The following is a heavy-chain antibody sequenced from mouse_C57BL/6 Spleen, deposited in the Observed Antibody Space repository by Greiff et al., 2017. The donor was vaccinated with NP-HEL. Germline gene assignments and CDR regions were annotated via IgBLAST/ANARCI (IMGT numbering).Heavy chain of an antibody. Sequence: EVKLVESGGGLVKPGGSLKLSCAASGFTFSDYGMHWVRQAPEKGLEWVAYISSGSSTIYYADTVKGRFTISRDNAKNTLFLQMTSLRSEDTAMYYCARGYYDSYAMDYWGQGTSVTVSS. J-gene: IGHJ4*01. CDR1: GFTFSDYG. V-gene: IGHV5-17*01. CDR3: ARGYYDSYAMDY. D-gene: IGHD2-1*01. CDR2: ISSGSSTI.